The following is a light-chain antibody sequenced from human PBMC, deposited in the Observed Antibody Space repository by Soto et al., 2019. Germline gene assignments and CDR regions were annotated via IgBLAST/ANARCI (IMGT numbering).Light chain of an antibody. V-gene: IGKV3-11*01. CDR1: QSVSSY. CDR3: QQRSNWPQLT. CDR2: DAS. J-gene: IGKJ4*01. Sequence: EIVLTQSPATLSLSPGERATLSCRASQSVSSYLAWYQQKPGQAPRLLIYDASNRATGIPARFSGSGSGTDFTLTISSLEPEDFEVYYCQQRSNWPQLTFGGGTKSDIK.